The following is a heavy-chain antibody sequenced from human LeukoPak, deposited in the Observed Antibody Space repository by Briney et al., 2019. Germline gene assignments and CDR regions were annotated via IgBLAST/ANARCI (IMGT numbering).Heavy chain of an antibody. CDR2: IGPTGSDR. CDR3: ATETNGRHYDY. V-gene: IGHV3-21*06. Sequence: GGSLRLXCTASGLTFSTSGFNWVRQAPGKGLEWVASIGPTGSDRYHADSIKGRFTISRDNANNFLYLQMNSLRAEDTAVYYCATETNGRHYDYWGRGTLLTVSS. CDR1: GLTFSTSG. J-gene: IGHJ4*02. D-gene: IGHD1-14*01.